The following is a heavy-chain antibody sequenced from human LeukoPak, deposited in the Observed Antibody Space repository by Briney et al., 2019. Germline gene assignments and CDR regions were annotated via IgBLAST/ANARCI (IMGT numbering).Heavy chain of an antibody. D-gene: IGHD5-12*01. CDR1: GFTFSSYS. V-gene: IGHV3-21*01. CDR2: ISSSSSYI. J-gene: IGHJ4*02. CDR3: ARDRIVATIPRLGYLDY. Sequence: NSGGSLRLSCAASGFTFSSYSMNWVRQAPGKGLEWVSSISSSSSYIYYADSVKGRFTISRDNAKNSLYLQMNSLRAEDTAVYYCARDRIVATIPRLGYLDYWGQGTLVTVSS.